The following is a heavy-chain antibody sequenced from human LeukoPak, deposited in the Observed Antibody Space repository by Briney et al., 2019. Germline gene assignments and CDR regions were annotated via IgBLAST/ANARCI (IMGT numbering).Heavy chain of an antibody. J-gene: IGHJ4*02. V-gene: IGHV3-53*01. D-gene: IGHD6-25*01. CDR2: IFSGDKT. CDR1: GFTASSKY. CDR3: ARSPWGDSSGPYYFDY. Sequence: GGSLRLSCAVSGFTASSKYMSWVRQAPGKGLEWVSVIFSGDKTYYADSVKGRFTISRDNSKNTLYLQMNSLRVEDTAVYYCARSPWGDSSGPYYFDYWGQGTLVTVSS.